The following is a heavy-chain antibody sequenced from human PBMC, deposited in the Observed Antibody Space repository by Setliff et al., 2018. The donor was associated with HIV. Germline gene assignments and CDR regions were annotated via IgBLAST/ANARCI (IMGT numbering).Heavy chain of an antibody. CDR1: GGSISGHY. Sequence: PSETLSLTCTVSGGSISGHYWSWIRQPPGKGLEWIAYIFYTGSTNYNPSLKSRVTISVDTSKNQFSLELRSVTAADTAVYYCARDHKYYYDSSGRDYWGQGTLVTVS. CDR2: IFYTGST. CDR3: ARDHKYYYDSSGRDY. D-gene: IGHD3-22*01. J-gene: IGHJ4*02. V-gene: IGHV4-59*11.